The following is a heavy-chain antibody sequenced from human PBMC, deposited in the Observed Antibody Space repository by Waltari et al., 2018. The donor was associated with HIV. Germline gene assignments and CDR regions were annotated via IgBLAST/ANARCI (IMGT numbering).Heavy chain of an antibody. Sequence: QVQLQQWGAGLLKPSETLSRTCAAYGGSFSGYYWSLIRQPPAKGLEWIGEINHSGSTNYNPSLMSRVTISVDTSKNHFSLKLSSVTAADTAVYYCARVFSRYYDSESLNFYAFDNWDQGTMVTVSS. D-gene: IGHD3-10*01. CDR1: GGSFSGYY. CDR3: ARVFSRYYDSESLNFYAFDN. CDR2: INHSGST. V-gene: IGHV4-34*02. J-gene: IGHJ3*02.